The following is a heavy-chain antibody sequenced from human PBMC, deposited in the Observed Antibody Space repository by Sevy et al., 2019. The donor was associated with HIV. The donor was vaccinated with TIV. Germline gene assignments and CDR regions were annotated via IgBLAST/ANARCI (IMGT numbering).Heavy chain of an antibody. J-gene: IGHJ5*02. V-gene: IGHV4-59*01. Sequence: SETLSLTCTVSGGSISSYYWSWIRQPPGKGLEWIGYIYYSGSTNYNPSLKSRVTISVDTSKNQFSLKLSSVTAADTAVYYCARVPYDFLSGYPNWFDPWGQGTLVTVSS. D-gene: IGHD3-3*01. CDR2: IYYSGST. CDR3: ARVPYDFLSGYPNWFDP. CDR1: GGSISSYY.